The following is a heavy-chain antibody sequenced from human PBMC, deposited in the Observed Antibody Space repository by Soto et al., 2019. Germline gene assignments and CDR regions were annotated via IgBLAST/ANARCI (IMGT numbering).Heavy chain of an antibody. J-gene: IGHJ6*02. CDR1: GFTFSSYG. Sequence: GGSLRLSCAASGFTFSSYGMHWVRQAPGKGLEWVAVIWHDGSNKYYADSVKGRFTISRDNSKNTLYLQMNSLRAEDTAVYYCARSGSEQLVLVADYYYGMDVWGQGTTVTVSS. CDR2: IWHDGSNK. D-gene: IGHD6-6*01. CDR3: ARSGSEQLVLVADYYYGMDV. V-gene: IGHV3-33*01.